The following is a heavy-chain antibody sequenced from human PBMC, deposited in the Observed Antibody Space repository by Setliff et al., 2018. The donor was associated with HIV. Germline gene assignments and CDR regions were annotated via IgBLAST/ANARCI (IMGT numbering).Heavy chain of an antibody. V-gene: IGHV7-4-1*02. D-gene: IGHD4-17*01. CDR2: INPNTGGT. J-gene: IGHJ4*02. CDR1: GYTFIDYF. CDR3: ARLSPYGDYLLFQY. Sequence: ASVKVSCKASGYTFIDYFLHWVRQAPGQGLEWMGRINPNTGGTNYAQGFTGRFVFSLDTSVSTAFLQISTLKAEDTAVYYCARLSPYGDYLLFQYWGQGTQVTVSS.